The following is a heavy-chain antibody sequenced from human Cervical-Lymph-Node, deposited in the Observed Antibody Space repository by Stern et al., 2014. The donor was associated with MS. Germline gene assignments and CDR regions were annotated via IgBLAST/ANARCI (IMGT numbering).Heavy chain of an antibody. J-gene: IGHJ4*02. CDR2: IYYSGRT. CDR3: ARVDSSGYYYVFDY. Sequence: QVQLQESGPGLVKPSETLSLTCTVSGGSISSYYWSWIRQPPGKGLEWIGYIYYSGRTNYNPSLKSRVTISVDTSKNQFSLKVSSVTAADTAVYYCARVDSSGYYYVFDYWGQGSLVTVSS. D-gene: IGHD3-22*01. CDR1: GGSISSYY. V-gene: IGHV4-59*01.